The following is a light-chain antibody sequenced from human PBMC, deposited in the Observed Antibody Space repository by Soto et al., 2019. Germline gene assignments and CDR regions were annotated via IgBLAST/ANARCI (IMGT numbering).Light chain of an antibody. CDR3: QQYNSYSHT. CDR2: DAS. J-gene: IGKJ2*01. CDR1: QSISSW. V-gene: IGKV1-5*01. Sequence: DIQMTQSPSTLSASVGDRVTITCRASQSISSWLAWYQQKPGKAPKLLNYDASSLESGVPSRFSGSGSGTEFTLTISSLQPDDVATYYCQQYNSYSHTFGQGTKLEIK.